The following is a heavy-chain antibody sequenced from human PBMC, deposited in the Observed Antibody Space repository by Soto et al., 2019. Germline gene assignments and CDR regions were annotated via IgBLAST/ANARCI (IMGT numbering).Heavy chain of an antibody. J-gene: IGHJ4*02. V-gene: IGHV3-30*18. CDR1: GFTFSSYG. D-gene: IGHD6-13*01. CDR2: ISYDGSNK. CDR3: AKDGIAAAGTLTH. Sequence: GGSLRLSCAASGFTFSSYGMHWVRQSPGKGLEWVAVISYDGSNKYYADSVKGRFTISRDNSKNTLYLQMNSLRAEDTAVYYCAKDGIAAAGTLTHWGQGTLVTVSS.